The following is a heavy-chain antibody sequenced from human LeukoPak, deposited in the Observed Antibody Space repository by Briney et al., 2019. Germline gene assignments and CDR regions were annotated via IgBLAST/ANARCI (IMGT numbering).Heavy chain of an antibody. D-gene: IGHD1-7*01. CDR1: GFTFSSYS. Sequence: GGSLRLSCAASGFTFSSYSMNWVRQAPGKGLEWVSSISSGSSYIYYADSVKGRFTISRDNAKNSLYLQMNSLRAEDTAVYYCAQTPGTGTTYNWFDPWGQGTLVTVSS. J-gene: IGHJ5*02. V-gene: IGHV3-21*01. CDR2: ISSGSSYI. CDR3: AQTPGTGTTYNWFDP.